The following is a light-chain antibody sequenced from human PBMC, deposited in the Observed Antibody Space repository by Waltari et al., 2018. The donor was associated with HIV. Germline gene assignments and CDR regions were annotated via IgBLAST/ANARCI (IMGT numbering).Light chain of an antibody. CDR1: SSDIGAYDS. CDR2: EVT. CDR3: SSYGDSLRVL. Sequence: QSALTQPPPASGALGQPVTISCPGSSSDIGAYDSVSWFQQHPRSAPKLLLYEVTRRPSTVSDRFSGSRSGSTAFLTVAGLQPDDEATYFCSSYGDSLRVLFGGGTNVTVL. J-gene: IGLJ3*02. V-gene: IGLV2-8*01.